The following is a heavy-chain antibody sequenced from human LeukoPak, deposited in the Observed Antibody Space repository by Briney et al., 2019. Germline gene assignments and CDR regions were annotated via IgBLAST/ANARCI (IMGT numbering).Heavy chain of an antibody. CDR1: GYTFTSYD. V-gene: IGHV1-8*01. CDR3: ARESHIVVVPRDAFDI. D-gene: IGHD2-21*01. J-gene: IGHJ3*02. Sequence: ASVKVSCKASGYTFTSYDINWVRQATGQGLGWMGWMNPNSGNTGYAQKFQGRVTMTRNTSISTAYMELSSLRSEDTAVYYCARESHIVVVPRDAFDIWGQGTMVTVSS. CDR2: MNPNSGNT.